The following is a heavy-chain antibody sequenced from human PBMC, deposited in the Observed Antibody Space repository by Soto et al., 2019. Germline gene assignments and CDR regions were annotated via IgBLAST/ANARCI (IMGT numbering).Heavy chain of an antibody. Sequence: QVQQQESGPGLVKPSGTLSLTCAVSSGSSSSSNWWSWVRQPPGKGLEWIGEIYHSGSTNYNPSLKSRVTISVDKSKNQFSLKLSSVTAADTAVYYCARVRDYYGSGSYFGAFDIWGQGTMVTVSS. CDR3: ARVRDYYGSGSYFGAFDI. V-gene: IGHV4-4*02. J-gene: IGHJ3*02. CDR2: IYHSGST. CDR1: SGSSSSSNW. D-gene: IGHD3-10*01.